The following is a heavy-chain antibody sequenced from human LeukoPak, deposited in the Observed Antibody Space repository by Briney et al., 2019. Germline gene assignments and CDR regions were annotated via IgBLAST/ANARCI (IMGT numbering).Heavy chain of an antibody. CDR1: GFTFSDYY. V-gene: IGHV3-11*01. J-gene: IGHJ4*02. CDR3: ASPRDGYPMTLGY. D-gene: IGHD5-24*01. CDR2: ISSSGSTI. Sequence: GGSLRLSCAASGFTFSDYYRSWIRQAPGKGLEWISDISSSGSTIYYADSVKGRFTISRDNAKTSLYMQMNSLRAEDTAVYYCASPRDGYPMTLGYWGQGTLVTVSS.